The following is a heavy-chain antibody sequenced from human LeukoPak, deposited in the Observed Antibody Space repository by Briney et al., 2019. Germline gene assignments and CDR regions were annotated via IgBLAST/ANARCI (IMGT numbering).Heavy chain of an antibody. Sequence: SETLSLTCAVYGGSFSGYYWSWIRQPAGKGLEWIGRIYTSGSTNYNPSLKSRVTMSVDTSKSQFSLKLSSVTAADTAVYYCARAAGYSSGWYGYYFDYWGQGTLVTVSS. CDR3: ARAAGYSSGWYGYYFDY. CDR1: GGSFSGYY. CDR2: IYTSGST. D-gene: IGHD6-19*01. V-gene: IGHV4-59*10. J-gene: IGHJ4*02.